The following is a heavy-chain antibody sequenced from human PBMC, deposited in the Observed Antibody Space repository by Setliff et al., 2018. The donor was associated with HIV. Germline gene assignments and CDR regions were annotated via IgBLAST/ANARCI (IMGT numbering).Heavy chain of an antibody. J-gene: IGHJ3*02. V-gene: IGHV4-4*02. D-gene: IGHD2-2*02. CDR3: ARRPRDVVVPAAIGGDAFDI. CDR2: IYHSGST. CDR1: GGSISSSNW. Sequence: TSETLSLTCAVSGGSISSSNWWSWVRQPPGKGLEWIGEIYHSGSTNYNPSLKSRVTISVDKSKNQFSLKLSSVTAADTAVYYCARRPRDVVVPAAIGGDAFDIWGQGTMVTVSS.